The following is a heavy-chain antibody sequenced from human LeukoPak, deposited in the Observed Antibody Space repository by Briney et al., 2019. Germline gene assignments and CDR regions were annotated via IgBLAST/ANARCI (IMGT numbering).Heavy chain of an antibody. D-gene: IGHD3-3*01. J-gene: IGHJ5*02. V-gene: IGHV3-23*01. Sequence: GGSLRLSCAASGFTFSSYAMSWVRQAPGKGLGWVSAISGSGGSTYYADSVKGRFTISRDNSKNTLYLQMNSLRAEDTAVYYCAKDPYYDFWSGYYRIWFDPWGQGTLVTVSS. CDR1: GFTFSSYA. CDR2: ISGSGGST. CDR3: AKDPYYDFWSGYYRIWFDP.